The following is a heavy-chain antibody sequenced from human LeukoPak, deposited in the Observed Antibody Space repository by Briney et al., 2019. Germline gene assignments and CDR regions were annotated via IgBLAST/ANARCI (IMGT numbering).Heavy chain of an antibody. CDR2: INPNSGGT. CDR3: ARARYCSGGSCYGYYMDV. Sequence: ASVKVSCKASGYTFTSYGISWVRQAPGQGLRWMGWINPNSGGTNYAQKFQGRVTMTRDTSISTAYMELSRLRSDDTAVYYCARARYCSGGSCYGYYMDVWGKGTTVTISS. J-gene: IGHJ6*03. D-gene: IGHD2-15*01. CDR1: GYTFTSYG. V-gene: IGHV1-2*02.